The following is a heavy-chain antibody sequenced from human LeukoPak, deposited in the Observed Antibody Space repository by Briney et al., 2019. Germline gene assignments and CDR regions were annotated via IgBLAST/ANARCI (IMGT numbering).Heavy chain of an antibody. V-gene: IGHV3-23*01. Sequence: PGGSLRLSCAASGFTFSSYAMSWVRQAPGKGLEWGSAISGSGGSTYYADSVKGRFTISRDNSKNTLYLQMNSLRVEDTAMSHCARDRGNIVVAPNAIRGWFDPWGQGTLVTVSS. CDR2: ISGSGGST. D-gene: IGHD2-2*02. CDR3: ARDRGNIVVAPNAIRGWFDP. J-gene: IGHJ5*02. CDR1: GFTFSSYA.